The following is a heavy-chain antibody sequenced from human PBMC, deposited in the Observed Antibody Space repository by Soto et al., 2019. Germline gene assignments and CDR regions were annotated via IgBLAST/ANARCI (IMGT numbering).Heavy chain of an antibody. Sequence: GGSLRLSCAASGFTFSDYYMSWVRQAPGKELEWVSCISSSGSTTYYADSVKGRFTISRDNAKNSLSLQVNSLRAEDTAVYYCARDYCSSKTCPNYGMDVWGQGTTVTVSS. V-gene: IGHV3-11*01. CDR2: ISSSGSTT. D-gene: IGHD2-2*01. J-gene: IGHJ6*02. CDR3: ARDYCSSKTCPNYGMDV. CDR1: GFTFSDYY.